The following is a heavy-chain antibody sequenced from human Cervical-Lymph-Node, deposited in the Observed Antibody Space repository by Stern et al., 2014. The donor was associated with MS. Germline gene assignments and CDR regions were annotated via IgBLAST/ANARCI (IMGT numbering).Heavy chain of an antibody. CDR3: SSRWSGTYYGQNWFDP. D-gene: IGHD3-3*01. Sequence: QVHLQESGPGLVKPSQTLSLTCTVSGVSINSGGHYWGWLRQRPGKGLEWIGYIYNSGDTFYSPPLKGRVTISQDTSKNQFSLTLNSVTAADTAIYYCSSRWSGTYYGQNWFDPWGQGILVTVSS. CDR2: IYNSGDT. V-gene: IGHV4-31*03. CDR1: GVSINSGGHY. J-gene: IGHJ5*02.